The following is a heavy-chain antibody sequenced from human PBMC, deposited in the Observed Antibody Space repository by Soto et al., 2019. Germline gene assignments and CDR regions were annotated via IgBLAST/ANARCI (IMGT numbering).Heavy chain of an antibody. V-gene: IGHV5-51*01. CDR3: ARLRGEMATIDYFDY. D-gene: IGHD3-10*01. Sequence: PGESLKISCKGSGYSFTSYWIGWVRQMPGKGLEWVGIIYPGDSDTRHSPSFQGQVTISADKSISTAYLQWSSLKASDTAMYYCARLRGEMATIDYFDYWGQGTLVTVSS. J-gene: IGHJ4*02. CDR2: IYPGDSDT. CDR1: GYSFTSYW.